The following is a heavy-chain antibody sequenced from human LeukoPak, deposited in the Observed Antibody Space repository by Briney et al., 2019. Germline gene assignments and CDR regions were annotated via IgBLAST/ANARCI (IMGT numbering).Heavy chain of an antibody. Sequence: SETLSLTCAVSGGSISSSNWWSWVRQPPGKGLEWIGEIYHSGSTNYNPSLKSRVTISVDTSKNQFSLKLSSVTAADTAVYYCARFARGALRLWGQGTLVTVSS. V-gene: IGHV4-4*02. CDR2: IYHSGST. CDR3: ARFARGALRL. D-gene: IGHD1-26*01. J-gene: IGHJ4*02. CDR1: GGSISSSNW.